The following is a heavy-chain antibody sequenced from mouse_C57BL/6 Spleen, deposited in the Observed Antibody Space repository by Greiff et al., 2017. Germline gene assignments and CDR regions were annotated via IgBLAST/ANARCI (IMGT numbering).Heavy chain of an antibody. J-gene: IGHJ2*01. V-gene: IGHV1-42*01. CDR1: GYSFTGYY. D-gene: IGHD1-1*01. Sequence: VQLQQSGPELVKPGASVKISCKASGYSFTGYYMNWVKQSPEKSLEWIGEINPSTGGTTYNQKFKAKATLTVDKSSSTAYMQLKSLTSEDSAVYYCARGITTVVPYFGHWGQGTTLTVSS. CDR3: ARGITTVVPYFGH. CDR2: INPSTGGT.